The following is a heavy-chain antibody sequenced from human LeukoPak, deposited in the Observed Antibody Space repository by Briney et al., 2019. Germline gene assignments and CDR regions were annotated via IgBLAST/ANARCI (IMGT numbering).Heavy chain of an antibody. CDR3: ARSSRGVTDY. J-gene: IGHJ4*02. V-gene: IGHV4-59*12. CDR1: GGSISSYY. CDR2: IYHSGST. Sequence: SSETLSLTCTVSGGSISSYYWSWIRQPPGKGLEWIGYIYHSGSTYYNPSLKSRVTISVDRSKNQFSLKLSSVTAADTAVYYCARSSRGVTDYWGQGTLVTVSS.